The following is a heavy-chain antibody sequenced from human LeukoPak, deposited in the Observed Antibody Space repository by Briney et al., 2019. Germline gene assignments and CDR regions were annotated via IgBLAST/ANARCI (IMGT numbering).Heavy chain of an antibody. D-gene: IGHD2-2*02. CDR1: GYTFTDYY. V-gene: IGHV1-69-2*01. Sequence: ASVKVSCKVSGYTFTDYYMHWVQQAPGKGLEWMGLVDPEDGETIYAEKFQGRATITADTSTDTAYMELSSLRSEDTAVYYCATSPPPAAISVYWGQGTLVTVSS. CDR2: VDPEDGET. CDR3: ATSPPPAAISVY. J-gene: IGHJ4*02.